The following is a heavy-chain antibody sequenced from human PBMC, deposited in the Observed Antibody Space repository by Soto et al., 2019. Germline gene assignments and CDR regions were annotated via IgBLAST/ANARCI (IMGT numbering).Heavy chain of an antibody. Sequence: GGSLRLSCAASGFTFSSYWMHWVRQAPGKGLVWVSRINSDGSSTSYADSVKGRFTISRDNAKNTLYLQMNSLRAEDTAVYYCAREWLPYPLYYYYGMDVWGQGTTVTVSS. CDR1: GFTFSSYW. CDR2: INSDGSST. V-gene: IGHV3-74*01. J-gene: IGHJ6*02. CDR3: AREWLPYPLYYYYGMDV. D-gene: IGHD3-22*01.